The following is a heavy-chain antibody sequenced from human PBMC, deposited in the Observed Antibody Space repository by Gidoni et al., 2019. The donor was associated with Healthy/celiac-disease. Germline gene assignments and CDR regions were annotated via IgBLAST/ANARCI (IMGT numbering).Heavy chain of an antibody. J-gene: IGHJ6*02. CDR3: ARAKVVPAAIYYYYYGMDV. Sequence: EVQLVESGGGLVKPGGSLRLSCAASGFTFRSYSMNWVRQAPGKGLEWVSSISSSSSYIYYADSVKGRFTISRDNAKNSLYLQMNSLRAEDTAVYYCARAKVVPAAIYYYYYGMDVWGQGTTVTVSS. CDR2: ISSSSSYI. V-gene: IGHV3-21*01. D-gene: IGHD2-2*01. CDR1: GFTFRSYS.